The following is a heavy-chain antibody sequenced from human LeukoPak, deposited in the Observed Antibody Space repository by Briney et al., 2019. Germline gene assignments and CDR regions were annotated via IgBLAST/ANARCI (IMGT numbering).Heavy chain of an antibody. J-gene: IGHJ4*02. D-gene: IGHD6-13*01. CDR2: IYFSGST. CDR1: GGSISSYY. CDR3: ARRSYSSSWYYFDY. Sequence: SETLSLTCTVSGGSISSYYWSWIRQPPGKGLEWIGYIYFSGSTNYNPSLKSRVTISVDTSKNQFSLKLSSVTAADTAVYYCARRSYSSSWYYFDYWGQGTLVTVSS. V-gene: IGHV4-59*08.